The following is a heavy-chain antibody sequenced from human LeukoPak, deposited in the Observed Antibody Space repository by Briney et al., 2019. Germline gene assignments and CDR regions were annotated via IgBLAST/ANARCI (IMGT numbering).Heavy chain of an antibody. CDR1: GGSISSSSYY. CDR2: IYYSGST. CDR3: ARVVVAATAWFDP. J-gene: IGHJ5*02. V-gene: IGHV4-39*01. D-gene: IGHD2-15*01. Sequence: ASETLSLTCTVSGGSISSSSYYWGWIRQPPGKGLEWIGSIYYSGSTYYNPSLKSRVTISVDTSKNQFSPKLSSVTAADTAVYYCARVVVAATAWFDPWGQGTLVTVSS.